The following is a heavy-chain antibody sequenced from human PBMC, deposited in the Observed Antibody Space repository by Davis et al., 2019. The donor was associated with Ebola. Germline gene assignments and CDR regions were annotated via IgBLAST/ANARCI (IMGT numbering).Heavy chain of an antibody. CDR1: GFTVSSNY. CDR2: FYSGGST. Sequence: GGSLRLSCAASGFTVSSNYMSWVRQAPGKGLEWVSVFYSGGSTYYADSVKGRFTISRDNSKNTLYLQMNSLRAEDTAVYYCARVGKWELFIDYWGQGTLVTVSS. V-gene: IGHV3-66*01. CDR3: ARVGKWELFIDY. J-gene: IGHJ4*02. D-gene: IGHD1-26*01.